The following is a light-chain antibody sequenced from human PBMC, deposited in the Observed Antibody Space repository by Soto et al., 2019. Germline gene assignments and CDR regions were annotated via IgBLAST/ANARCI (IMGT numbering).Light chain of an antibody. CDR3: QKYDSAPT. V-gene: IGKV3-15*01. CDR1: QSVSSN. CDR2: GAS. Sequence: MTQSPSSLSASVGERAALSCRASQSVSSNLAWYQQKPGQAPRLLIYGASTRATGIPARFSGSGSGTDFTLTISSLQPEDVASYYCQKYDSAPTFGPGTNVDI. J-gene: IGKJ1*01.